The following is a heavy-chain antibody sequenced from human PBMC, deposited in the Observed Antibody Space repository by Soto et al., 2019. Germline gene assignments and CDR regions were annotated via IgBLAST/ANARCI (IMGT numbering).Heavy chain of an antibody. CDR2: IIPILGIA. CDR3: ARSYSRHDAFDI. J-gene: IGHJ3*02. Sequence: ASVKVSCKASGGTFSSYTISWVRQAPGQGLEWMGRIIPILGIANYAQKFQGRVTITADKSTSTAYMELSSLRSEDTAVYYCARSYSRHDAFDIWGQGTMVTVSS. CDR1: GGTFSSYT. V-gene: IGHV1-69*02. D-gene: IGHD6-13*01.